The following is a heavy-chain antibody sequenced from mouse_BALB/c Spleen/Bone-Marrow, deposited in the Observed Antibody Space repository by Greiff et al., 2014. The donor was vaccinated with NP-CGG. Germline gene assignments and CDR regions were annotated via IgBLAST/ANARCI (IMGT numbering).Heavy chain of an antibody. D-gene: IGHD2-1*01. CDR1: GYTFTDYA. Sequence: QVQLQQPGPELVRPGVSVKISCKGSGYTFTDYAMHWVKQSHAKSLEWIGVISTYSGNTNYNQKSKGKATMTVDKSSSTAYMELARLTSEDSAIYYCASPIYYGNYEGFAYCGQGTLVTVSA. J-gene: IGHJ3*01. V-gene: IGHV1-67*01. CDR3: ASPIYYGNYEGFAY. CDR2: ISTYSGNT.